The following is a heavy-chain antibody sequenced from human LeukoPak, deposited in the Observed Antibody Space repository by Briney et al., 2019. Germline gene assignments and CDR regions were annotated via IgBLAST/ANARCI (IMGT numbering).Heavy chain of an antibody. CDR1: GFTFSNYW. V-gene: IGHV3-74*01. CDR2: THPDGKNT. CDR3: ATYVDTVRYDAFDV. Sequence: QPGGSLRLSCAASGFTFSNYWMDWVRQAPGKGLVWVSRTHPDGKNTAYADSVKGRFTISRDNARNTLFLQMNSLRTEDAAVYYCATYVDTVRYDAFDVWGQGTMVTVSS. D-gene: IGHD5-18*01. J-gene: IGHJ3*01.